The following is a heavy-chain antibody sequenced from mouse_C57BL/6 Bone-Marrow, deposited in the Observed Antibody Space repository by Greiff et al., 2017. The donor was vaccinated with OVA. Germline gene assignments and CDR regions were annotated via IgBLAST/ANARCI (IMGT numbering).Heavy chain of an antibody. CDR1: GYTFTSYW. CDR3: ARWHFTTVLDV. CDR2: INPSRGYT. V-gene: IGHV1-7*01. Sequence: VHLVESGAELAKPGASVKLSCKASGYTFTSYWMHWVKQRPGPGLEWIGYINPSRGYTKYNQKFKDKATLTADKSSSTAYMQLSSLIYEDSAVYYCARWHFTTVLDVWGTGTTVTVSS. D-gene: IGHD1-1*01. J-gene: IGHJ1*03.